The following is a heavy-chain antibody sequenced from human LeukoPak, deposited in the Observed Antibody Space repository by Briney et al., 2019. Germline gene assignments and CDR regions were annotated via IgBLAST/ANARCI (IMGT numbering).Heavy chain of an antibody. Sequence: PSETLSLTCTVSGGSISSYYWSWIRQPPGKGLEWIGYIYYSGSTNYNPSLKSRVTISVDTSKNQFSLKLSSVTAADTAAYYCARTSSWGNNWFDPWGQGTLVTVSS. D-gene: IGHD6-13*01. V-gene: IGHV4-59*01. CDR3: ARTSSWGNNWFDP. J-gene: IGHJ5*02. CDR2: IYYSGST. CDR1: GGSISSYY.